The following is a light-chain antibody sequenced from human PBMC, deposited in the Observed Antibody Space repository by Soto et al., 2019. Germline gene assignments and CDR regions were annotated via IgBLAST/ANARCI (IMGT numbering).Light chain of an antibody. CDR2: GAS. J-gene: IGKJ5*01. CDR1: QSVNNIY. V-gene: IGKV3-20*01. Sequence: EIVLTQSPGTLSLSPGERATLSCRASQSVNNIYLAWYQQKPGQAPRLLIYGASSRATGIPDRFSGSGSGTDFTLTISRLEPVDFAVYYCQQYGSSLPITFGQGTRLEIK. CDR3: QQYGSSLPIT.